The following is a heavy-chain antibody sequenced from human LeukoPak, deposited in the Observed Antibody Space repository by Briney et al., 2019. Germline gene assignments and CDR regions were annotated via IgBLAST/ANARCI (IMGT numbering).Heavy chain of an antibody. Sequence: PGGSLRLSCAASGCTFSSYSMNWVRQAPGKGLEWVSSISSSSSYIYYADSVKGRFTISRDNAKNSLYLQMNSLRAEDTAVYYCARSLGSSTSFASHYFDYWGQGTLVTVSS. CDR2: ISSSSSYI. J-gene: IGHJ4*02. CDR3: ARSLGSSTSFASHYFDY. CDR1: GCTFSSYS. D-gene: IGHD2-2*01. V-gene: IGHV3-21*01.